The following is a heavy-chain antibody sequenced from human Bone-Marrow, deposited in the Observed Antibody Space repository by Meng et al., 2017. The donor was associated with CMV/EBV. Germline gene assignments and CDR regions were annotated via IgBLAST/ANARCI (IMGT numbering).Heavy chain of an antibody. D-gene: IGHD1-26*01. CDR2: TYYRSKWYN. CDR3: AMMGGHAFDI. Sequence: SETLSLTCAISGDSVSSNSAAWNWIRQSPSRGLEWLGRTYYRSKWYNDYAVSLKSRITFNPDTSDKQFSLQLNSVTPEDTAVYYCAMMGGHAFDIWAQGPMVPV. V-gene: IGHV6-1*01. J-gene: IGHJ3*02. CDR1: GDSVSSNSAA.